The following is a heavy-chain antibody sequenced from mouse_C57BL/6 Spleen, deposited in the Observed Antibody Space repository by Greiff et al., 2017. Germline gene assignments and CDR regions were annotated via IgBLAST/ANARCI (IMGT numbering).Heavy chain of an antibody. D-gene: IGHD3-3*01. CDR3: ARDNYFDY. J-gene: IGHJ2*01. V-gene: IGHV1-42*01. CDR2: INPSTGGT. Sequence: VQLQQSGPELVKPGASVKISCKASGYSFTGYYMNWVKQSPEKSLEWIGEINPSTGGTTYNQKFKAKATLTVDKSSSTAYMQLKSLTSEDSAVXYCARDNYFDYWGQGTTLTVSS. CDR1: GYSFTGYY.